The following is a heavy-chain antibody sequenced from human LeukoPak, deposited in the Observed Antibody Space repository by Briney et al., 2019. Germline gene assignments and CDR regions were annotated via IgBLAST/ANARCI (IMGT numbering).Heavy chain of an antibody. J-gene: IGHJ4*02. CDR3: ARHKSSGTYPLDY. V-gene: IGHV1-2*02. CDR1: GYTFTGYY. Sequence: GASVKVSCKASGYTFTGYYMHWVRQAPGQGLEWMGWINPNSGGTNFAQKFQGRVTMTRDTSISTAYMELSRLRSDDTAVYYCARHKSSGTYPLDYWGQGTLVTVSS. D-gene: IGHD1-26*01. CDR2: INPNSGGT.